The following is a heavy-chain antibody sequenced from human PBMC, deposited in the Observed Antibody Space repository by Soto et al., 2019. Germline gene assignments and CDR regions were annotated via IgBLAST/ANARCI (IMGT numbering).Heavy chain of an antibody. Sequence: GESLKISCKGSGYSFSNTWINWVRQMPGKGLEWMGRIDPSDSYTNYSPSFQGHVTISADKSISTAYLQWSSLKASDTAMYYCARLQAAAGDNDLTFDYWGQGTLVTVSS. J-gene: IGHJ4*02. CDR3: ARLQAAAGDNDLTFDY. V-gene: IGHV5-10-1*01. CDR1: GYSFSNTW. CDR2: IDPSDSYT. D-gene: IGHD6-13*01.